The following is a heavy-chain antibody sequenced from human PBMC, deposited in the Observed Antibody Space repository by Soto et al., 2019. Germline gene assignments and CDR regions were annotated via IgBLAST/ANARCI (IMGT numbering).Heavy chain of an antibody. CDR2: INPSGGST. J-gene: IGHJ5*02. CDR3: ARVVNRVPNWFDP. V-gene: IGHV1-46*01. D-gene: IGHD2-8*01. Sequence: GASVKVSCKASGGTFSSYTISWVRQAPGQGLEWMGIINPSGGSTSYAQKFQGRVTMTRDTSTSTVYMELSSLRSEDTAVYYCARVVNRVPNWFDPWGQGTLVTVSS. CDR1: GGTFSSYT.